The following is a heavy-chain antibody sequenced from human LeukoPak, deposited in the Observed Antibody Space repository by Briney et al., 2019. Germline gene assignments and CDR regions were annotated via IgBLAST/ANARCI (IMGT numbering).Heavy chain of an antibody. CDR3: ARERRYSSSWYRDY. V-gene: IGHV3-30*02. Sequence: PGGSLRLSCEASGFTFNTYGIHWVRQAPGKGLEWVAFVRYDGTEKYYADSVKGRFTISRDNSKNTLYLQMNSLRAEDTAVYYCARERRYSSSWYRDYWGQGTLVTVSS. J-gene: IGHJ4*02. D-gene: IGHD6-13*01. CDR1: GFTFNTYG. CDR2: VRYDGTEK.